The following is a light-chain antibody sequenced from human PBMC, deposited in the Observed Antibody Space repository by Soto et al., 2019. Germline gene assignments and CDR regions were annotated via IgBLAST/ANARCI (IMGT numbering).Light chain of an antibody. CDR2: EVS. CDR3: SSYTSSTTLNYV. J-gene: IGLJ1*01. V-gene: IGLV2-14*01. Sequence: ALTQPASVSGSPGQSITISCTGTSSDVGGYSYVSWYQHHPGKAPKLLIYEVSNRPSGISNRFSGSKSGNTASLTISGLQAEDEADYYCSSYTSSTTLNYVFGTGTKVTVL. CDR1: SSDVGGYSY.